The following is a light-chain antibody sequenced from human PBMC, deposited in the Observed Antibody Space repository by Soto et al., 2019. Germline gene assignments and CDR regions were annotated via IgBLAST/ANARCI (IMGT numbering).Light chain of an antibody. CDR1: QSVSSNY. CDR2: DAS. Sequence: IVLTQSPDTLSFSPRERATLSCKAIQSVSSNYLAWYQQKLGQAPRLLVYDASRRATGIPDSFSGSGSGTDFTLTISRLETEDFVVYFCQQYNNWHTITFGHGTRLEIK. CDR3: QQYNNWHTIT. V-gene: IGKV3D-20*02. J-gene: IGKJ5*01.